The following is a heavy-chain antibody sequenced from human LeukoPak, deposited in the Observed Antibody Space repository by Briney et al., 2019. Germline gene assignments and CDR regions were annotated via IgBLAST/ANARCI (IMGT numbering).Heavy chain of an antibody. J-gene: IGHJ4*02. CDR2: IKQDGSEK. CDR3: ARGITIFGVVILGEYYFDY. V-gene: IGHV3-7*04. Sequence: GGSLRLSCAASGFTFSSYWMSWVRQAPGKGLEWVANIKQDGSEKYYVDSVKGRFTISRDNAKNSLYLQMNSLRAEDTAVYYCARGITIFGVVILGEYYFDYWGQGTLVTVSS. CDR1: GFTFSSYW. D-gene: IGHD3-3*01.